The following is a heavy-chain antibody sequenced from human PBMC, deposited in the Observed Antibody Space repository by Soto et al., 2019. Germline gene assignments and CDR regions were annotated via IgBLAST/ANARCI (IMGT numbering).Heavy chain of an antibody. CDR3: AKAFVEAATGGYYYYYGMDV. Sequence: GASVKVSCKASGYTFTSYHMHWVRQAPGQGLEWMGVINPSGGNTSYAQKLQGRVTMTTDTSTSTAYMELRSLRSDDTAVYYCAKAFVEAATGGYYYYYGMDVWGQGTTVTVSS. D-gene: IGHD2-15*01. CDR2: INPSGGNT. J-gene: IGHJ6*02. V-gene: IGHV1-46*01. CDR1: GYTFTSYH.